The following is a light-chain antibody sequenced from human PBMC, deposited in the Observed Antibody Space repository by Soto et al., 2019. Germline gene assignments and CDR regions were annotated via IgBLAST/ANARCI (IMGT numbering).Light chain of an antibody. CDR3: EQYGSSPRT. J-gene: IGKJ1*01. CDR2: GIS. V-gene: IGKV3-20*01. CDR1: HSVTSNY. Sequence: VMRQSTGTLSVSPGERATLFCRASHSVTSNYFAWYQQKPGQAPRLLIYGISDRATGIPDRFSGSGSGTDFTLTISRLEPEDFAVYYCEQYGSSPRTFGQGTKVDNK.